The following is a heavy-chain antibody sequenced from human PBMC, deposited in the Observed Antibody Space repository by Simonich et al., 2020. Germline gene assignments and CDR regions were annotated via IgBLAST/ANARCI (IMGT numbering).Heavy chain of an antibody. V-gene: IGHV3-21*01. D-gene: IGHD3-10*01. Sequence: GGGLVKPGGSLRLSCAASGFTFSSYSMNWVRQAPGKGLEWVSSISSSSSYIYYADSVKGRFTISGDNAKNSLYLQMNSLRAEDTAVYYCARDTSYYGSGSYYFDYWGQGTLVTVSS. CDR1: GFTFSSYS. CDR3: ARDTSYYGSGSYYFDY. J-gene: IGHJ4*02. CDR2: ISSSSSYI.